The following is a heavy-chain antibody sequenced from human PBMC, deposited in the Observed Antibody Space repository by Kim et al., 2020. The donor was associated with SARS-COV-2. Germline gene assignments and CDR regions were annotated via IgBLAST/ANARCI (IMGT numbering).Heavy chain of an antibody. CDR3: VNGVSSGPRGYYFDY. J-gene: IGHJ4*02. D-gene: IGHD6-19*01. CDR2: ISSNGGST. V-gene: IGHV3-64D*09. Sequence: GGSLRLSCSASGFTFSSYAMHWVRQAPGKGLEYVSAISSNGGSTYYADSVKGRFTISRDNSKNTLYLQMSSLRAEDTAVYYCVNGVSSGPRGYYFDYWGQGTLVTVSS. CDR1: GFTFSSYA.